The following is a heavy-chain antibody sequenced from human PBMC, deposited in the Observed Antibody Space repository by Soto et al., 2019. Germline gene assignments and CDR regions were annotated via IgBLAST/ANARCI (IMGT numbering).Heavy chain of an antibody. Sequence: QVQLVQSGAEVKKPGSSVKVSCKASGGTFSSYAISWVRQAPGQGLEWMGGIIPIFGTANYAQKFQGRVTITADESTSTAYMELSSLRSEDTAVYYCARSLCSGGSCYGFYYYYGMDVWGQGTTVTVSS. CDR1: GGTFSSYA. V-gene: IGHV1-69*01. CDR2: IIPIFGTA. J-gene: IGHJ6*02. CDR3: ARSLCSGGSCYGFYYYYGMDV. D-gene: IGHD2-15*01.